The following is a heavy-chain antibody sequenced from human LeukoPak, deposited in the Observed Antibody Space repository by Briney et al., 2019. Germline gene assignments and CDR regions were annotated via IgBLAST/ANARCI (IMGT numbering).Heavy chain of an antibody. V-gene: IGHV4-39*01. Sequence: PGGSLRLSCAASGFTFSSYAMSWIRQPPGKGLEWIGSLYYSGNTYYNPSLKSRVTISVDTSKNQFSLNLTSVTAADTAVYYCARHLNYYYYYYMDVWGTGTTVTVSS. J-gene: IGHJ6*03. CDR3: ARHLNYYYYYYMDV. CDR1: GFTFSSYA. CDR2: LYYSGNT.